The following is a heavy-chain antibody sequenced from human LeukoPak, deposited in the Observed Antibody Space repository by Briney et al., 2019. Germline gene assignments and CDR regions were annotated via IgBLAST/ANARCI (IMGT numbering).Heavy chain of an antibody. CDR2: IYYSGST. D-gene: IGHD3-22*01. J-gene: IGHJ4*02. Sequence: SETLSLTCTVSGGSISSSSYYWGWIRQPPGKGLEWIGSIYYSGSTYYNPSLKRRVTTSVDTSKNQFSLKLSSVTAADTAVYYCAREVDSSGSLSYWGQGTLVTVSS. CDR3: AREVDSSGSLSY. V-gene: IGHV4-39*07. CDR1: GGSISSSSYY.